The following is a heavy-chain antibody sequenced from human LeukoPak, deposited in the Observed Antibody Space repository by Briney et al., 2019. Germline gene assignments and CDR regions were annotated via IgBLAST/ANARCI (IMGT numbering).Heavy chain of an antibody. J-gene: IGHJ6*02. CDR3: ARPIMITFGGVIAPLRYYYGMDV. Sequence: EASVKVSCKASGYTFTTHYIHWVRQAPGQGLEWMGIINPSDGGASYAQKFQGRLTMSRDTSTSTLYMELSSLRSEDTAVYYCARPIMITFGGVIAPLRYYYGMDVWGQGTTVTVSS. CDR1: GYTFTTHY. CDR2: INPSDGGA. D-gene: IGHD3-16*02. V-gene: IGHV1-46*01.